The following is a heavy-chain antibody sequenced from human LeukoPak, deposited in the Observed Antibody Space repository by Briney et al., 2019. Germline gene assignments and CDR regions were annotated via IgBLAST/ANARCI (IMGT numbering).Heavy chain of an antibody. Sequence: SGPTLVKPTQTLTLTCTFSGFSLSAPEMCVTWIRQPPLKALDWFARIDCDDDRFYTPSLGTRLTIPQDPPNNRVFLRMTNMCPVDTGTYYCAQMTPNSPSFDYWGQGALITVSS. CDR3: AQMTPNSPSFDY. CDR1: GFSLSAPEMC. V-gene: IGHV2-70*17. J-gene: IGHJ4*02. D-gene: IGHD4-23*01. CDR2: IDCDDDR.